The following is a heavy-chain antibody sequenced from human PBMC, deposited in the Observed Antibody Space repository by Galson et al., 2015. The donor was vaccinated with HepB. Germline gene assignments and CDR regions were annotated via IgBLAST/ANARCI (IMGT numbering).Heavy chain of an antibody. Sequence: CAISGDSVSSNSAAWNWIRQSPSRGLEWLGRTYYRSKWYNDYAVSVKSRITINPDTSKNQFSLQLNSVTPEDTAVYYCAAGYCSSTSCYAFDIWGQGTMVTVSS. D-gene: IGHD2-2*01. CDR3: AAGYCSSTSCYAFDI. CDR2: TYYRSKWYN. J-gene: IGHJ3*02. CDR1: GDSVSSNSAA. V-gene: IGHV6-1*01.